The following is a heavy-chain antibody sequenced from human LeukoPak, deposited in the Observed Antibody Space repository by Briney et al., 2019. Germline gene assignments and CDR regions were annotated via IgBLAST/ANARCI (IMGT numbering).Heavy chain of an antibody. CDR3: AHTGSRTYYFDY. CDR2: NYWDEDK. J-gene: IGHJ4*02. V-gene: IGHV2-5*02. D-gene: IGHD1-14*01. Sequence: SGPTLLQPTPTLTLTCTFSGFALSTRGGGVGWIRQPPGKALEWLSLNYWDEDKRYNPSLKSRLTITKDTSKNQVVLTMTNMDPVDTATYYCAHTGSRTYYFDYWGQGTLVTVSS. CDR1: GFALSTRGGG.